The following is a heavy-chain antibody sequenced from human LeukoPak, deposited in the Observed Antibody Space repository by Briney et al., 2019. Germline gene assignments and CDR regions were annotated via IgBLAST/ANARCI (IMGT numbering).Heavy chain of an antibody. CDR2: IYPGDSDT. D-gene: IGHD6-13*01. V-gene: IGHV5-51*01. J-gene: IGHJ4*02. CDR3: ARLLRNIAAAVYYFDY. CDR1: GYSVTSYW. Sequence: GESLKISCKGSGYSVTSYWIGWVRQMPGEGVEWMGIIYPGDSDTRYSPSFQGQVTISADKSISTAYLQWSSLKASDTAMYYCARLLRNIAAAVYYFDYWGQGTLVTVSS.